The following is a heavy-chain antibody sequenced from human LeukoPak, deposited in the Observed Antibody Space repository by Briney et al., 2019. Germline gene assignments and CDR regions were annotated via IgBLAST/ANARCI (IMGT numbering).Heavy chain of an antibody. Sequence: PSETLSLTCTVSGYSISSGYYWGWVRPPPGKGLEWIASISHSGSPYYNPSLKSRVTISVDTSKNQFSLKLSSVTAADTAVYYCARGDDSSGYKLDAFDIWGQGTMVTVSS. J-gene: IGHJ3*02. D-gene: IGHD3-22*01. CDR3: ARGDDSSGYKLDAFDI. CDR1: GYSISSGYY. V-gene: IGHV4-38-2*02. CDR2: ISHSGSP.